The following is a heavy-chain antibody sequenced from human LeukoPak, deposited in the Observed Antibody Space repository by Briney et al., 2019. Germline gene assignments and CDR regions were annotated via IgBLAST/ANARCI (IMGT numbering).Heavy chain of an antibody. CDR3: ARDRDRVGAAYYFDY. J-gene: IGHJ4*02. CDR1: GFTFSSHW. CDR2: INSDGSSI. V-gene: IGHV3-74*01. D-gene: IGHD1-26*01. Sequence: GGSLRLSCAASGFTFSSHWMHWVRQAPGKGLVWVSRINSDGSSISYADSVKGRFTISRDNAKNTLYLQMNSLRAEDTAVYYCARDRDRVGAAYYFDYWGQGTLVTVSS.